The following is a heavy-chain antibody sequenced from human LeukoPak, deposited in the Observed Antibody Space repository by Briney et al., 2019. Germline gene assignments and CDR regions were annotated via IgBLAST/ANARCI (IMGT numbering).Heavy chain of an antibody. Sequence: GGTLRLSCAASGFTFSSYGMQWVRQAPGKGLEWVEARWYDGSNKYYADSVKGRFTISRDNSKNTLYLQMNSLRAEDTAVYYCARSVSSFWSGYHPTDSWGQGTLVTVSS. CDR2: RWYDGSNK. D-gene: IGHD3-3*01. CDR3: ARSVSSFWSGYHPTDS. V-gene: IGHV3-33*01. J-gene: IGHJ5*01. CDR1: GFTFSSYG.